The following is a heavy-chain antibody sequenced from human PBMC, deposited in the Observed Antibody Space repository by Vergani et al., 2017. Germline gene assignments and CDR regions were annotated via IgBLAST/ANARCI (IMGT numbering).Heavy chain of an antibody. CDR3: ARDPYYYGSGDWFDP. CDR2: ISAYNGNT. V-gene: IGHV1-18*01. D-gene: IGHD3-10*01. J-gene: IGHJ5*02. Sequence: QVQLVQSGAEVKKPGASVKVSCKASGYTFTSYGISWVRQAPGQGLEWMGWISAYNGNTNYAQKLQGRVTMTTDTSTSTAYMELRSLRADDTAVYYCARDPYYYGSGDWFDPWGQGTLVIVSS. CDR1: GYTFTSYG.